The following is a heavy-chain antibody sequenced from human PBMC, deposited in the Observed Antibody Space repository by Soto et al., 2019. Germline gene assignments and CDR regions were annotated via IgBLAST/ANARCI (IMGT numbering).Heavy chain of an antibody. CDR3: AHRRLGDTSPGYYGRDV. D-gene: IGHD2-21*02. CDR1: GFSLSTTGEG. Sequence: QITLKEAGPTLVKPTQTHTLTSTFSGFSLSTTGEGVYWIRQPPGNAPQWLALVHWNDDKRYRPSLRPTLTIGTDTSRNEFVLSLISLAPVETCAYYCAHRRLGDTSPGYYGRDVWGEETTVMVS. V-gene: IGHV2-5*01. CDR2: VHWNDDK. J-gene: IGHJ6*01.